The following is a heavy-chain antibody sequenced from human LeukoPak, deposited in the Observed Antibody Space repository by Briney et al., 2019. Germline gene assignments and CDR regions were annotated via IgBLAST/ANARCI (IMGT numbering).Heavy chain of an antibody. V-gene: IGHV4-59*08. J-gene: IGHJ4*02. CDR1: GGSISSYY. CDR2: IYYSGST. Sequence: PSETLSLTCTVSGGSISSYYWSWIRQPPGKGLEWIGYIYYSGSTNYNPSLKSRVTISVDTSKNQFSLKLSSVAAADTAVYYCARWSVLWFGEIDFDYWGQGTLVTVSS. D-gene: IGHD3-10*01. CDR3: ARWSVLWFGEIDFDY.